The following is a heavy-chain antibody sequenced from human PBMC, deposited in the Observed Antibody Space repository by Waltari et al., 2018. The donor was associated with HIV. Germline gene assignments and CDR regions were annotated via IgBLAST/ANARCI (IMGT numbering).Heavy chain of an antibody. J-gene: IGHJ3*02. V-gene: IGHV4-38-2*01. CDR2: IHHSGRT. CDR3: ARVRITLIVAGPFDM. CDR1: GSSISGAYY. D-gene: IGHD3-22*01. Sequence: HVQLQESGPGLVKPSETLSLTCVVSGSSISGAYYWGWIRQSPGKGLEWIGSIHHSGRTDHNPPLKSRVTSSVDASKSQFSLKLTSATAADTAIYYCARVRITLIVAGPFDMWGQGTLVTVSS.